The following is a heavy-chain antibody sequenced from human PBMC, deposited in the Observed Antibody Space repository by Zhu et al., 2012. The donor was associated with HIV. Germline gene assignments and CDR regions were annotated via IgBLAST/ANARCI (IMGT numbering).Heavy chain of an antibody. CDR2: IYYSGST. Sequence: QVRLQESGPGLVKPSETLSLTCTVSGGSVNSNSYYWGWIRQPPGKGLEWIGSIYYSGSTYYNPSLKSRVTISVDASKNQFSLKLSSVTAADTAVYYCARQEPSDIVVVPAWGQGPWSRLL. J-gene: IGHJ1*01. CDR3: ARQEPSDIVVVPA. V-gene: IGHV4-39*01. CDR1: GGSVNSNSYY. D-gene: IGHD2-2*01.